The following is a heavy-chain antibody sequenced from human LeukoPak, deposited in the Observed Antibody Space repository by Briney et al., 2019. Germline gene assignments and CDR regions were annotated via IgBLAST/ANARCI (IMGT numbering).Heavy chain of an antibody. V-gene: IGHV3-48*03. CDR1: GFTFSSYE. J-gene: IGHJ6*03. CDR2: ISSSGSTI. Sequence: PGESPRLSCAASGFTFSSYEMNWVRQAPGKGLEWVSYISSSGSTIYYADSVKGRFTISRDNAKNSLYLQMNSPRGEDTAVYYCAKTRTIFGVVGYLDVWGKGTTVTVSS. D-gene: IGHD3-3*01. CDR3: AKTRTIFGVVGYLDV.